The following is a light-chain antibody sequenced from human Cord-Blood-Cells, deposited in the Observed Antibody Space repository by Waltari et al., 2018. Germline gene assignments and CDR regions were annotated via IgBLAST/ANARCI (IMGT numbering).Light chain of an antibody. CDR1: NIGSKS. V-gene: IGLV3-21*03. CDR2: DDS. CDR3: QVWDSSSDHPV. J-gene: IGLJ2*01. Sequence: SYVLTQPPSVSVAPGKPARITCGGNNIGSKSVHWYQQKQGQAPVLVVYDDSDRPSGIPERFSGSNSGNTATLTISRVEAGDEADYYCQVWDSSSDHPVFGGGTKLTVL.